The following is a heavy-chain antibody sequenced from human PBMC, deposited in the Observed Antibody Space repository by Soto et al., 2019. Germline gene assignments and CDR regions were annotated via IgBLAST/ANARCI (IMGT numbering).Heavy chain of an antibody. V-gene: IGHV4-59*08. CDR2: IYYSGST. D-gene: IGHD2-15*01. Sequence: QVQLQESGPGLVKPSETLSLTCTVSGGSISSYYWRWIRQPPGKGLEWIGYIYYSGSTNYNPSLKSRVTISVDTSKNQFSLKLSSVTAADTAVYYCARRRGRGFYYFDYWGQGTLVTVSS. J-gene: IGHJ4*02. CDR1: GGSISSYY. CDR3: ARRRGRGFYYFDY.